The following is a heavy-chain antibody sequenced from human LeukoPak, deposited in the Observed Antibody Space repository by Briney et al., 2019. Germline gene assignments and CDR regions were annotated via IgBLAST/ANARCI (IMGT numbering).Heavy chain of an antibody. CDR1: GFTFDDYG. J-gene: IGHJ4*02. CDR3: ARGYSGSPTGGNYFDY. D-gene: IGHD1-26*01. CDR2: INWNGGST. V-gene: IGHV3-20*04. Sequence: GGSLRLSCAASGFTFDDYGTSWVRQAPGKGLEWVSGINWNGGSTGYADSVKGRFTISRDNAKNSLYLQMNSLRAEDTALYYCARGYSGSPTGGNYFDYWGQGTLVTVSS.